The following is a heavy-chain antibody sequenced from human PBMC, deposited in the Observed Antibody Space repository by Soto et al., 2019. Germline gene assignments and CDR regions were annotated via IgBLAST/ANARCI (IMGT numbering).Heavy chain of an antibody. CDR1: GYTFTSYY. CDR3: ATATTMIVVVIASHAFDI. J-gene: IGHJ3*02. V-gene: IGHV1-46*01. CDR2: INPSGGST. D-gene: IGHD3-22*01. Sequence: ASVKVSCTASGYTFTSYYIHWVRQAPGQGLEWMGIINPSGGSTSYAQKFQGRVTMTEDTSTDTAYMELSSLRSEDTAVYYCATATTMIVVVIASHAFDIWGQGTMVTVSS.